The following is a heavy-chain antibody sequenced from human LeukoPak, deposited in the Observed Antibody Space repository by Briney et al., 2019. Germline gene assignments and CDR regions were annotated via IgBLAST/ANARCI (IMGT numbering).Heavy chain of an antibody. Sequence: GGSLRLSCEASGFTFKTYSMNWVRQAPGKGLEWISYISGDAGTSNYADSVKGRFTISRDNAKSSLFLQMEGLRAEDTAVYYCATVNFYYDDSGYLPFDHWGQGILVAVS. CDR3: ATVNFYYDDSGYLPFDH. J-gene: IGHJ4*02. CDR1: GFTFKTYS. CDR2: ISGDAGTS. D-gene: IGHD3-22*01. V-gene: IGHV3-48*04.